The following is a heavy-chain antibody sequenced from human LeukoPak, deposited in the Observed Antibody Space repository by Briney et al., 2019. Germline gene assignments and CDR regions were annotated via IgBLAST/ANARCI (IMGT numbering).Heavy chain of an antibody. D-gene: IGHD3-10*01. V-gene: IGHV4-59*08. CDR3: ARGYGSGYAFDI. CDR2: IYYSGST. Sequence: SETLSLTCTVSGGSISSYYWSWLRQPPGKGLEWIGYIYYSGSTNYNPSLKSRVTISVDTSKNQFSLKLSSVTAADTAVYYCARGYGSGYAFDIWGQGTMVTVSS. CDR1: GGSISSYY. J-gene: IGHJ3*02.